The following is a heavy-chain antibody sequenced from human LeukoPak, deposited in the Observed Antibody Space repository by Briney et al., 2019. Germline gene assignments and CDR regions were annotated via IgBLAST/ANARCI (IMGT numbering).Heavy chain of an antibody. CDR3: ARVRSVVVAATPFFDY. CDR2: IYYSGSS. CDR1: GGSISSYY. V-gene: IGHV4-59*01. Sequence: PSETLSLTCTVSGGSISSYYWSWIRQPPGKGLEWIGYIYYSGSSNYNPSLKTRVTISVDTSKDQFSLKLTSVTAADTAVYYCARVRSVVVAATPFFDYWGQGTLVTVSS. J-gene: IGHJ4*02. D-gene: IGHD2-15*01.